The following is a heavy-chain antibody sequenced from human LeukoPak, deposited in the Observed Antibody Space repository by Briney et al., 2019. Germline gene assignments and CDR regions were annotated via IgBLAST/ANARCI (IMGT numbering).Heavy chain of an antibody. CDR3: ARAGPLEIFDY. V-gene: IGHV4-31*03. Sequence: SQTLSLTCTVSGGSISSGGYYWRWIRQHPGKGLEWIGYIYYSGSTYYNPSLKSRVTISVDTSKNQFSLKLSSVTAADTAVYYCARAGPLEIFDYWGQGTLVTVSS. J-gene: IGHJ4*02. CDR2: IYYSGST. CDR1: GGSISSGGYY.